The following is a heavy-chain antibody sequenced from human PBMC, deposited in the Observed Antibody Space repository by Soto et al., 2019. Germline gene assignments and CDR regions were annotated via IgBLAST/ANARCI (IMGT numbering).Heavy chain of an antibody. D-gene: IGHD1-7*01. CDR2: IYRTGST. J-gene: IGHJ4*02. CDR3: ASRDPGTSVDY. Sequence: SETLSLTCAVSGGSFTSNNWWTWVRQPPGQGLEWIGEIYRTGSTDYNPSLKSRVTISLDKSENHFSLKLTSLTAADTAVYYCASRDPGTSVDYWGQGTLVTVSS. CDR1: GGSFTSNNW. V-gene: IGHV4-4*02.